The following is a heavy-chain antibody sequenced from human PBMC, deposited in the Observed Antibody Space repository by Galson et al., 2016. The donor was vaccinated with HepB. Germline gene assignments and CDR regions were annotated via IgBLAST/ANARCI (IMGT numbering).Heavy chain of an antibody. Sequence: SLRLSCAASGFTFSHAWMSWVRQAPGKGLEWVGRMKSDSDGGTTNYAAPVKGRFTISRDDSNNTPYLQMNSLKTEDTAMYYCSTDKVGATNFDFWGQGTLVTVSS. CDR3: STDKVGATNFDF. V-gene: IGHV3-15*01. J-gene: IGHJ4*02. D-gene: IGHD1-26*01. CDR1: GFTFSHAW. CDR2: MKSDSDGGTT.